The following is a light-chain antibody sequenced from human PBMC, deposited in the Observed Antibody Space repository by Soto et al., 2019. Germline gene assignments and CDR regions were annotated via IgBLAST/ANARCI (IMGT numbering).Light chain of an antibody. CDR3: QQYNVYPWT. CDR2: RAS. J-gene: IGKJ1*01. Sequence: DIQMTQSPSTLSASVGDRVTITCRASQSIGSWLAWYQQQPGKAPKLLIYRASSLESEVPSRFSGSESGTEFTLIINSLQPDDFATYYCQQYNVYPWTFGQGTKVEIK. CDR1: QSIGSW. V-gene: IGKV1-5*03.